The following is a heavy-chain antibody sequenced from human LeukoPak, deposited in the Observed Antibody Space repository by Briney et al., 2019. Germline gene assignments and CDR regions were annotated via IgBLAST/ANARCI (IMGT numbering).Heavy chain of an antibody. CDR2: IYGGGNT. J-gene: IGHJ4*02. CDR3: ASWPGGWYGEDS. V-gene: IGHV3-53*01. D-gene: IGHD6-19*01. Sequence: GGSLRLSCAASGFTVSSNYMSWVRQAPGKGLEWVSVIYGGGNTYYADSVKGRFTISRDTSKNTLYLQMNSLRAEDTAVYYCASWPGGWYGEDSWGQGTLVTVSS. CDR1: GFTVSSNY.